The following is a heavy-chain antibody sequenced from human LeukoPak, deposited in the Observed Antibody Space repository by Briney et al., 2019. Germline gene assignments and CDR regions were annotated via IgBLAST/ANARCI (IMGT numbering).Heavy chain of an antibody. CDR1: GGTFSSYA. Sequence: ASVKVSCKASGGTFSSYAISWVRQAPGQGLEWMGGIIPIFGTANYAQKFQGRVTITRDTSASTAYMELSSLRSEDTAVYYCARDLVVVVAPMGWFDPWGQGTLVTVSS. CDR3: ARDLVVVVAPMGWFDP. J-gene: IGHJ5*02. V-gene: IGHV1-69*05. CDR2: IIPIFGTA. D-gene: IGHD2-15*01.